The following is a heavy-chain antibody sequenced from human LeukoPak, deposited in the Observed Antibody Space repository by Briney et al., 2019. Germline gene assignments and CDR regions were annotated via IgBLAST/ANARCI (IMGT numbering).Heavy chain of an antibody. CDR1: GFTFNRFW. Sequence: GGSLRLSCAASGFTFNRFWMSWVRQAPGKGLEWVSYISSSGSTIYYADSVKGRFTISRDNAKNSLYLQINSLRAEDTAVYYCARPLGGARVLDYWGQGTLVTVSS. CDR2: ISSSGSTI. J-gene: IGHJ4*02. CDR3: ARPLGGARVLDY. V-gene: IGHV3-48*03. D-gene: IGHD1-26*01.